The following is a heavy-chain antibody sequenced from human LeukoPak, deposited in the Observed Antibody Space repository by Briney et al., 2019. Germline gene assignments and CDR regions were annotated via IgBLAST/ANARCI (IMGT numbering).Heavy chain of an antibody. CDR1: GFRFSDYS. CDR2: IGISSGNT. D-gene: IGHD5-24*01. Sequence: GGSLRLSCAASGFRFSDYSMNWVCQAPGKGVEWISYIGISSGNTNYADSVKRRFTISGDKAKNSLYLQMNSLRVEYTAVYYCARDYKYAFDNWGQGTLVTVSS. V-gene: IGHV3-48*01. J-gene: IGHJ4*02. CDR3: ARDYKYAFDN.